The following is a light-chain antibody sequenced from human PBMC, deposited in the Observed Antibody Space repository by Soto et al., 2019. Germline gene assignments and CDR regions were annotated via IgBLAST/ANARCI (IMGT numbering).Light chain of an antibody. Sequence: QSALTQPPSASGSPGQSVTISCTGTSSDVGAYNYVSWYQQHPSKAPKLMIYEVSKRPSGVPDRFSGSKSGNTDSLTVSGLQAEDEADYYCSSYAGSNNYVVFGGGTKVTVL. CDR2: EVS. CDR1: SSDVGAYNY. J-gene: IGLJ2*01. CDR3: SSYAGSNNYVV. V-gene: IGLV2-8*01.